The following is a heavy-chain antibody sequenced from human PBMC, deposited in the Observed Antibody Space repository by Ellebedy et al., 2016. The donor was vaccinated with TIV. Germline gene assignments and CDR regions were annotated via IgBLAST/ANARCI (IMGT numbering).Heavy chain of an antibody. Sequence: GESLKISXAASGFVFKSYSMNWVRQAPGKGLEWVASISDRNSKRFYSDSVKGRFIISRDDATSSLFLEMNTLRVEDTAVYYCARPMFYYRYYMDVWGKGTTVIV. D-gene: IGHD3-10*02. CDR2: ISDRNSKR. CDR3: ARPMFYYRYYMDV. CDR1: GFVFKSYS. J-gene: IGHJ6*03. V-gene: IGHV3-21*01.